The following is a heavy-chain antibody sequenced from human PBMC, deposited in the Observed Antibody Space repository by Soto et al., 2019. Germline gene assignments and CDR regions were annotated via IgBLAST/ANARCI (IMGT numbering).Heavy chain of an antibody. CDR2: INGDGNKI. CDR1: GFTFRSYR. D-gene: IGHD3-3*01. CDR3: ARSSEEYDFWGGYPLLYFDY. V-gene: IGHV3-74*01. J-gene: IGHJ4*02. Sequence: EVQLVVSGGGLVQPGGSLRLSCAASGFTFRSYRVHWLRQAPGKGPVWVSTINGDGNKINYADSVTGRFTISRDNAKNTLYLQMNSLRVEDTAVYYCARSSEEYDFWGGYPLLYFDYWGQGTRVTVSS.